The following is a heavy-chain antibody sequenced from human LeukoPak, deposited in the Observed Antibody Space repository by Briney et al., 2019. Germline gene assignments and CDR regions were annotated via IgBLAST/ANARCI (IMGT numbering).Heavy chain of an antibody. CDR3: ASGGFNYYDSSGYYHPFDY. D-gene: IGHD3-22*01. J-gene: IGHJ4*02. CDR1: GYTFTSYG. Sequence: GASVKVSCKASGYTFTSYGISWVRQAPGQGLEWMGWISAYNGNTNYAQKLQGRVTMTTDTSTSTAYMELRSLRSDDTAVYYCASGGFNYYDSSGYYHPFDYWGQGTLVTVSS. CDR2: ISAYNGNT. V-gene: IGHV1-18*01.